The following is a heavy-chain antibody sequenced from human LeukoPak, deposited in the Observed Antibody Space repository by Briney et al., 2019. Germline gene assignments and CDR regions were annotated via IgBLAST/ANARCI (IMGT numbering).Heavy chain of an antibody. CDR2: IIPIFGTA. V-gene: IGHV1-69*13. J-gene: IGHJ6*02. CDR3: ARARNLSSGWYVYGMDV. Sequence: SVKVSCKASGGTFSSYAIRWVRQAPGRGLEWMGGIIPIFGTANYAQKFQGRVTITADESTSTAYMELSSLRSEDTAVYYCARARNLSSGWYVYGMDVWGQGTTVTVSS. CDR1: GGTFSSYA. D-gene: IGHD6-19*01.